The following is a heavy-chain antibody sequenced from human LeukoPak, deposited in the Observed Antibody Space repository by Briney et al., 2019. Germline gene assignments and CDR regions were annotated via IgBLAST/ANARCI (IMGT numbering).Heavy chain of an antibody. V-gene: IGHV4-39*01. Sequence: SETLSLTCTVSGGSITSSSYYWAWIRQPPGKGLEWIGSIFYVGDTYYNPSLESRITISVDTSRNQFSLKPYSVTAADTAVYYCARSDSSRYGWLDPWGRGTLVTVSS. CDR3: ARSDSSRYGWLDP. CDR1: GGSITSSSYY. J-gene: IGHJ5*02. D-gene: IGHD3-22*01. CDR2: IFYVGDT.